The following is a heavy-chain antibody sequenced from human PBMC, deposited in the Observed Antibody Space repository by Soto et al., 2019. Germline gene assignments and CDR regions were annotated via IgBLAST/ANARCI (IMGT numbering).Heavy chain of an antibody. Sequence: SETLSLTCTVSGGSISSYYWSWIRQPPGKGLEWIGYIYYSGSTNYNPSLKSRVTISVDTSKNQFSLKLSSVTAADTAVYYCARAGKYYDILTGYSYYFDYWGQGTLVPVSS. CDR2: IYYSGST. D-gene: IGHD3-9*01. CDR1: GGSISSYY. V-gene: IGHV4-59*01. J-gene: IGHJ4*02. CDR3: ARAGKYYDILTGYSYYFDY.